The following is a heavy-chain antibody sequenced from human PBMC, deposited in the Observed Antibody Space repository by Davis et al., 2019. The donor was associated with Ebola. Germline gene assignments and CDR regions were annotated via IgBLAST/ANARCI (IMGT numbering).Heavy chain of an antibody. CDR3: ARSGSGWYRDYYYYYGMDV. V-gene: IGHV4-34*01. Sequence: GSLRLSCAVYGGSFSGYYWSWIRQPPGKGLEWIGEINHSGSTYYNPSLKSRVTISVDTSKNQFSLKLSSVTAADTAVYYCARSGSGWYRDYYYYYGMDVWGQGTTVTVSS. D-gene: IGHD6-19*01. J-gene: IGHJ6*02. CDR1: GGSFSGYY. CDR2: INHSGST.